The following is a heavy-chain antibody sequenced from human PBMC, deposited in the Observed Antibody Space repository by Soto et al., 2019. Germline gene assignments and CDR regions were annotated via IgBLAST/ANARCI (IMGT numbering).Heavy chain of an antibody. D-gene: IGHD7-27*01. J-gene: IGHJ4*02. CDR3: ARDTGDGTFDF. Sequence: XSVKVCCKASVYAFGGYAMHWVRQAPGQSLEWMGWINAGYGNTKSSQKFQDRVTISRDTSASTAYMELTSLRSEDTAVYYCARDTGDGTFDFWGQGPLVTVSS. CDR1: VYAFGGYA. CDR2: INAGYGNT. V-gene: IGHV1-3*01.